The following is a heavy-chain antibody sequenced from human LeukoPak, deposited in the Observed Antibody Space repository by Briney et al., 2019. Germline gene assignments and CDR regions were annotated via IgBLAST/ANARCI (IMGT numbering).Heavy chain of an antibody. CDR1: GGSISSGGYY. CDR3: ARGSNWNYGPPFDY. D-gene: IGHD1-7*01. CDR2: IYYSGST. J-gene: IGHJ4*02. V-gene: IGHV4-31*03. Sequence: PSETLSLTCTVSGGSISSGGYYWSWIRQHPGKGLEWIGYIYYSGSTYYNPSLRSRVTISIDTSKNQFSLKLTSVTAADTAVYYCARGSNWNYGPPFDYWGQGTLVSVSS.